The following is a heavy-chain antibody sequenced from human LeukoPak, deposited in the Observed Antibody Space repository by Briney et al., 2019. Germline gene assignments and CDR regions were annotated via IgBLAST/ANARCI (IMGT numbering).Heavy chain of an antibody. D-gene: IGHD3-10*01. Sequence: GSLLLSCAASGFTFSSYAMSWVRQPPGKGLERVSAISGGGGSTYYADSVKGRFTISRDNSQHTLYLQMNSLRAEDTAVYYCANPAVRRVIITHLDYWGQGPLVTVPS. V-gene: IGHV3-23*01. CDR2: ISGGGGST. CDR1: GFTFSSYA. CDR3: ANPAVRRVIITHLDY. J-gene: IGHJ4*02.